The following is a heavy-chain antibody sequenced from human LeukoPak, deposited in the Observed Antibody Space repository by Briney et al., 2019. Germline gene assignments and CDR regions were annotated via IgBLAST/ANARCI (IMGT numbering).Heavy chain of an antibody. Sequence: GGSLRLSCAASGFTFRNYWMSWVRQAPGKGLEWVANINQDGSEKYHVDSVKGRFTISRDNAKNSLYLQMNSLRAEDTAVYYCARGGYSGRWGWGQGTLVTVSS. D-gene: IGHD1-26*01. V-gene: IGHV3-7*05. CDR2: INQDGSEK. CDR3: ARGGYSGRWG. J-gene: IGHJ4*02. CDR1: GFTFRNYW.